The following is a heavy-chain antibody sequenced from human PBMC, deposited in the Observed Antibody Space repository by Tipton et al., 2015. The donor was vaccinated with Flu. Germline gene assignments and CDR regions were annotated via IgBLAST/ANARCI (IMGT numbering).Heavy chain of an antibody. J-gene: IGHJ4*02. Sequence: QLVQSGAEVKKPGASVKVSCKASGYTFSNYGISWVRQAPGQGLEWMGWISAYNGNTNYGQKFQGRVTMTTDTSTSTAYMELRSLRFDDTAVYYCARDRNHPLTTVTPFDYWGQGTLVTVSS. CDR2: ISAYNGNT. CDR1: GYTFSNYG. CDR3: ARDRNHPLTTVTPFDY. D-gene: IGHD4-17*01. V-gene: IGHV1-18*04.